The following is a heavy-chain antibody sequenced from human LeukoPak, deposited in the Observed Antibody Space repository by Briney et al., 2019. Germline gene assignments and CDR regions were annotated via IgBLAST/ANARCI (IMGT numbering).Heavy chain of an antibody. Sequence: PGRSLRLSCAASGFTFSSYGMSWVRHAPGKGLEWILYISLSSSAIYYADSVEGRFTISRDNGKNSLYLQMNSLRAEDTAVYYCAREGYYGSGRRFDYWGQGTLVSVSS. V-gene: IGHV3-48*01. J-gene: IGHJ4*02. CDR3: AREGYYGSGRRFDY. D-gene: IGHD3-10*01. CDR1: GFTFSSYG. CDR2: ISLSSSAI.